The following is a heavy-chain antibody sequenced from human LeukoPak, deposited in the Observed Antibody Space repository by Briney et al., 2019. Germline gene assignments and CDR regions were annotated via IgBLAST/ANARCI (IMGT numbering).Heavy chain of an antibody. D-gene: IGHD6-19*01. CDR3: AKDGAYSSPAHSGY. CDR2: ISGNGGNT. J-gene: IGHJ4*02. Sequence: TGGSLRLSCTASGFSFNNYSMTWVRQAPGKGLEWVSTISGNGGNTYYADSVKGRFSISRDSSQNTLYLQMNSLRAEDTAVYYYAKDGAYSSPAHSGYCGQGTQVTVSS. CDR1: GFSFNNYS. V-gene: IGHV3-23*01.